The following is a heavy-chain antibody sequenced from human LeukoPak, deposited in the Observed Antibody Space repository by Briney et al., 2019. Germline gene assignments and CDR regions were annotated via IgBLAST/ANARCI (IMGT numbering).Heavy chain of an antibody. Sequence: ASVKVSCKASGYTFSDYYIHWVRQAPGQGLEWVGWINPNSGGTDSAQKLQGRVTMTRDTSISATYMELRTLTSDDTAVYYCARGTRGSYSSIHDWGLGTLVTVSS. CDR2: INPNSGGT. V-gene: IGHV1-2*02. D-gene: IGHD1-26*01. J-gene: IGHJ4*02. CDR3: ARGTRGSYSSIHD. CDR1: GYTFSDYY.